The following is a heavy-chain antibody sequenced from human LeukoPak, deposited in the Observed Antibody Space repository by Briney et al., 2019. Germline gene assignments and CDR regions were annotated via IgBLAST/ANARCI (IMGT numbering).Heavy chain of an antibody. CDR2: INHSGST. Sequence: PSETLSLTCAVYGGSFSGYYWSWIRQPPGKGLEWIGEINHSGSTNYNPSLKSRVTIEVDTSKNQFSLKLSSVTAADTAVYYCARETSQKGAHYMDVWGKGTTVTISS. CDR1: GGSFSGYY. CDR3: ARETSQKGAHYMDV. J-gene: IGHJ6*03. V-gene: IGHV4-34*01. D-gene: IGHD3-16*01.